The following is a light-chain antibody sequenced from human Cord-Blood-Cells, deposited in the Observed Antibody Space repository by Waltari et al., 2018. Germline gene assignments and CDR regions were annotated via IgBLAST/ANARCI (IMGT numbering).Light chain of an antibody. CDR1: NIGSKS. Sequence: SYVLTQPPSVSVAPGKTARITCGGNNIGSKSVHWYQQKPGQAPVLVVYDDSDRPSGLPEGFSGSNSGNTATLTISRVEAGDEADYYCQVWDSSSDHPVFGGGTKLTVL. CDR2: DDS. V-gene: IGLV3-21*03. CDR3: QVWDSSSDHPV. J-gene: IGLJ2*01.